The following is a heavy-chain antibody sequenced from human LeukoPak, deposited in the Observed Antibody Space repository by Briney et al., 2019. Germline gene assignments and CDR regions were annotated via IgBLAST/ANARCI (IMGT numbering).Heavy chain of an antibody. D-gene: IGHD6-19*01. CDR1: GFTSSSYS. CDR2: ISSSSSTI. CDR3: ARSSVAGNFDY. J-gene: IGHJ4*02. V-gene: IGHV3-48*01. Sequence: GGSLRLSCAASGFTSSSYSMNWVRQAPGKGLEWVSYISSSSSTIYYADSVKGRFTISRDNAKNSLYLQMNSLRAEDTAVYYCARSSVAGNFDYWGQGTLVTVSS.